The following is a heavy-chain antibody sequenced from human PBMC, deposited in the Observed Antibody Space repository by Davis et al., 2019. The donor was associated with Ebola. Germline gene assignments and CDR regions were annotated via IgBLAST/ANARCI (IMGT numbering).Heavy chain of an antibody. CDR2: ISTYNGHT. Sequence: VKVSCKASGYTFTTYGISWVRLAPGQGPEWMGWISTYNGHTNYAQKFQGRVTMTTDTSTSTAYMELRSLTSDDKGVYYCARDWNTAMVSGLDYWGQGTLVTVSS. D-gene: IGHD5-18*01. CDR3: ARDWNTAMVSGLDY. CDR1: GYTFTTYG. J-gene: IGHJ4*02. V-gene: IGHV1-18*01.